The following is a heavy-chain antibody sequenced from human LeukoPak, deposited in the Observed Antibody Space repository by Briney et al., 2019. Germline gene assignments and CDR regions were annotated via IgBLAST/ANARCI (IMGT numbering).Heavy chain of an antibody. V-gene: IGHV3-53*01. J-gene: IGHJ3*02. CDR1: RFSVSSNY. CDR3: ASLTPDYYDMGAFDI. Sequence: VGSPRLSCAPSRFSVSSNYISWVRQAPGKGLEWVSIIYRDGGTYYADSVKGRFTISRDTSKLFLQMNSLRAEDTAVYYCASLTPDYYDMGAFDIWGQGTMVTVSS. D-gene: IGHD3-22*01. CDR2: IYRDGGT.